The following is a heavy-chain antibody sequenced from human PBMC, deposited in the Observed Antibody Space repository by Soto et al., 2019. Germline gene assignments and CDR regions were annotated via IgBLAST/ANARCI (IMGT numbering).Heavy chain of an antibody. D-gene: IGHD3-10*01. V-gene: IGHV4-30-4*01. CDR3: ATHSGDYGSGSSAIDY. CDR2: IYYSGST. J-gene: IGHJ4*02. CDR1: GGSISSGDYY. Sequence: SETLSLTCTVSGGSISSGDYYWSWIRQPPGKGLEWIGYIYYSGSTNYIPSLKSRVTISVDTSKNQFSLKLSSVTAADTAVYYCATHSGDYGSGSSAIDYWGQGTLVTVSS.